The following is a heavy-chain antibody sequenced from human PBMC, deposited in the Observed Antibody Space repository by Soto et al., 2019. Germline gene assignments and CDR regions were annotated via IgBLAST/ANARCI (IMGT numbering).Heavy chain of an antibody. Sequence: PWGSLRLSCAASGFTFSSYAMSWVRQAPGKGLEWVSAISGSGGSTYYADYVKGRFTISRDNSKNTLYLQMNSLRAEDTAVYYCAKAAPEESYSGYYYYYGMDVWGQGTTVTVSS. CDR3: AKAAPEESYSGYYYYYGMDV. CDR1: GFTFSSYA. J-gene: IGHJ6*02. D-gene: IGHD3-10*01. V-gene: IGHV3-23*01. CDR2: ISGSGGST.